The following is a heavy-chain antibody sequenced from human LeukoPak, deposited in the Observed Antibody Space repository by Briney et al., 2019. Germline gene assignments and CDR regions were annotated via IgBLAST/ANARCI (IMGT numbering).Heavy chain of an antibody. D-gene: IGHD6-19*01. J-gene: IGHJ6*02. CDR1: GYTFTSYY. V-gene: IGHV1-46*01. Sequence: ASVKVSCKASGYTFTSYYMHWVRQAPGQGLEWMGIINPSGGSTSYAQKFQGRVTMTRDTSTSTVYMELSSLRSEDTAVYYCARDLEQWLVRDGIDVWGQGTTVTVSS. CDR3: ARDLEQWLVRDGIDV. CDR2: INPSGGST.